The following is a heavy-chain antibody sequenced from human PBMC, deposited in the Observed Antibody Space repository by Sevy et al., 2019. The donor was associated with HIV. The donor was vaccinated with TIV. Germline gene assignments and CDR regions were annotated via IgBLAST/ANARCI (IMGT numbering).Heavy chain of an antibody. D-gene: IGHD6-6*01. Sequence: GEFLKTSCKGSGYNITSYWIGWVRPMPGKGLGWGGIINPRDSDTRYIPPFQGQVTIAVDKSINTAYLQWSSLKGSDTVMYCGGGQWSSSSDYWGQGTLVTVSS. J-gene: IGHJ4*02. V-gene: IGHV5-51*01. CDR2: INPRDSDT. CDR3: GGQWSSSSDY. CDR1: GYNITSYW.